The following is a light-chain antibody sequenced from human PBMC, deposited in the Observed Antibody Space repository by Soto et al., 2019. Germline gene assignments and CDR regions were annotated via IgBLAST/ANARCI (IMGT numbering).Light chain of an antibody. CDR3: QQYNNSWT. Sequence: EIVMTQSPATLSVSPGERATLSCRASQSVSSNLAWYQQKPGQAPRLLIYGASTRATGIPARFSGSGSGTEFTPTISILQSEDFAVYYCQQYNNSWTFGQGTKVEIK. J-gene: IGKJ1*01. V-gene: IGKV3-15*01. CDR2: GAS. CDR1: QSVSSN.